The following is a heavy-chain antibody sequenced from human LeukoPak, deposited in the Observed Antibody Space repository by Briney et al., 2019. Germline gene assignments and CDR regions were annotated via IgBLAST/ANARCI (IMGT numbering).Heavy chain of an antibody. V-gene: IGHV1-69*05. CDR3: ARDEDYDSSGSGS. J-gene: IGHJ5*02. D-gene: IGHD3-22*01. CDR2: IIPIFGTA. Sequence: SVKVSCKASGGTFSSYAISWVRQAPGQGLEWMGGIIPIFGTASYAQKFQGRVTITTDESTSTAYMELSSLRSEDTAVYYCARDEDYDSSGSGSWGQGTLVTVSS. CDR1: GGTFSSYA.